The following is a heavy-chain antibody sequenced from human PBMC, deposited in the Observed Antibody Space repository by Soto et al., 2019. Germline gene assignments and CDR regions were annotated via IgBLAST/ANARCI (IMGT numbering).Heavy chain of an antibody. CDR1: GYTFTNYG. V-gene: IGHV1-18*01. CDR3: ERERQWEPLLY. J-gene: IGHJ4*02. Sequence: QVQLVQSGAEVKKPGASVKLSCEASGYTFTNYGITWVRQAPGQGLEWMGWVSAYNRNTNYAQKFQDRVIMTTDTSTNLPYMGLRSLRSADTSVYYCERERQWEPLLYWGQGTLLTVSP. D-gene: IGHD1-26*01. CDR2: VSAYNRNT.